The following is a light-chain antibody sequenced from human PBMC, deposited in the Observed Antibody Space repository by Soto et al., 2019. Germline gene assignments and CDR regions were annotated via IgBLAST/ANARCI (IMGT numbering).Light chain of an antibody. V-gene: IGKV1-39*01. J-gene: IGKJ5*01. CDR2: AAS. CDR1: QSISSY. CDR3: QHSYNTVIT. Sequence: DIQMTQSPSSLSASVGDRVTITCRASQSISSYLIWYQQKPGKAPKLLIYAASTLQSGVPSRFSGSGSGTDFTLTISRLQPEDFATYYCQHSYNTVITFGQGTRLEIK.